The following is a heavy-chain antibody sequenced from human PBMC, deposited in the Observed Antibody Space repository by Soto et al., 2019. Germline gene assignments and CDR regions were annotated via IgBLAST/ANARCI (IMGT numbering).Heavy chain of an antibody. CDR1: GFTFSSYS. CDR3: ARWGHTDYTSGTYYYYGMDV. V-gene: IGHV3-21*01. CDR2: ITSSSAYI. D-gene: IGHD3-10*01. J-gene: IGHJ6*02. Sequence: PGGSLRLSCAASGFTFSSYSINWVRQAPGKGLEWVSSITSSSAYIYYADSVRGRFTISRDNAQNSLYLQMNSLRAEDTAVYYCARWGHTDYTSGTYYYYGMDVWGQGTTVTVSS.